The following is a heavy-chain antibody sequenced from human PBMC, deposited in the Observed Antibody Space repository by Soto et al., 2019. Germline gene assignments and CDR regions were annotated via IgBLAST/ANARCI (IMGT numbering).Heavy chain of an antibody. J-gene: IGHJ4*02. D-gene: IGHD2-21*01. Sequence: QVQLVQSGAEVKKPGSSVKVSCKASGGTFSSYTISWVRQAPGQGLEWMGKIIPILGIANYAQKFQGRVTITADKSTSTAYMELSSLRSGDTAVYYCARVGGYCGGEGYLYYFDYWGQGTLVTVSS. CDR3: ARVGGYCGGEGYLYYFDY. CDR1: GGTFSSYT. CDR2: IIPILGIA. V-gene: IGHV1-69*02.